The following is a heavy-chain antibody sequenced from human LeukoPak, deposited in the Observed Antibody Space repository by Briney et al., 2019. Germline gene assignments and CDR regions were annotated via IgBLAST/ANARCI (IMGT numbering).Heavy chain of an antibody. D-gene: IGHD1-26*01. Sequence: PGGSLRLSCAASGFTFSSYGMRWVRQAPGKGLEWVSAISSTGGSTYYADSVRGRFIISRDSSKNTLYLQMNSLRVEDTAVYYCAKGGAQVGGQGTLVTVSS. CDR3: AKGGAQV. CDR2: ISSTGGST. CDR1: GFTFSSYG. V-gene: IGHV3-23*01. J-gene: IGHJ4*02.